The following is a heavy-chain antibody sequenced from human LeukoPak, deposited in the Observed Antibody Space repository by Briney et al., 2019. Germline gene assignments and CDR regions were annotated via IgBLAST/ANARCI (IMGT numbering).Heavy chain of an antibody. Sequence: SETLSLTCTVSGGSISSSSYYWGWIRQPPGKGLEWIGSIYYSGSTYYNPSLKSRVTISVDTSKNQFSLKLSSVTAADTAVYYCASALRLYDSSGSFDYWGQGTLVTVSS. CDR3: ASALRLYDSSGSFDY. V-gene: IGHV4-39*07. J-gene: IGHJ4*02. CDR2: IYYSGST. D-gene: IGHD3-22*01. CDR1: GGSISSSSYY.